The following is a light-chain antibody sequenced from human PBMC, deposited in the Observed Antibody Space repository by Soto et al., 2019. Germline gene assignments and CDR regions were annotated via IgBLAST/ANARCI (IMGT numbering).Light chain of an antibody. CDR3: QQYGSSPLLFT. CDR2: GAS. CDR1: QSVSSSY. J-gene: IGKJ3*01. V-gene: IGKV3-20*01. Sequence: EIVLTQSPGTLSLSPGERATLSCRASQSVSSSYLAWYQQKPGQAPRLLIYGASSRATRIPDRFSGSGSGTDFTLTISRLEPEDVAVYYCQQYGSSPLLFTFGPGTKVDIK.